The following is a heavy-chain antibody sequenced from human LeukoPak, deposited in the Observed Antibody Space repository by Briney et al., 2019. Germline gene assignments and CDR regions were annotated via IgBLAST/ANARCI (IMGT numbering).Heavy chain of an antibody. J-gene: IGHJ4*02. D-gene: IGHD5/OR15-5a*01. CDR1: GFIFSRYR. V-gene: IGHV3-7*01. Sequence: GGSLRLSCVVSGFIFSRYRMTWVRQAPGKGLEWVATIALDINERYYVDSVEGRFTISRDNAKNSVYLQMNSLRAEGTAVYYCARSESTMTTWSMDYWGQGTLVTVSS. CDR3: ARSESTMTTWSMDY. CDR2: IALDINER.